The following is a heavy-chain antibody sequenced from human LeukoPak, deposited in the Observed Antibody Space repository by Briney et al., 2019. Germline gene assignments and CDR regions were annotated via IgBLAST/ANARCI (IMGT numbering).Heavy chain of an antibody. CDR2: IYPGDSDT. V-gene: IGHV5-51*01. D-gene: IGHD2-15*01. CDR1: GYSFTSYW. J-gene: IGHJ3*02. Sequence: GESLKISCKGSGYSFTSYWIGWVRQMPGKGLEWMGIIYPGDSDTRYSPSFQGQVTISADKSISTAYLQWSSLKASDTARYYCASRATXXXXXXXXRXXAFXIWGQGTMVXXSS. CDR3: ASRATXXXXXXXXRXXAFXI.